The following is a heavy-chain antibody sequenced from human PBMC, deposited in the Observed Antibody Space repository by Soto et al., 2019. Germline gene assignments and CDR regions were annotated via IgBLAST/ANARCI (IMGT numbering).Heavy chain of an antibody. V-gene: IGHV1-69*12. D-gene: IGHD5-18*01. CDR2: IIPIFGTA. CDR3: AERNYCGGYSYGYAFDI. CDR1: GGTFSSYA. Sequence: QVQLVQSGAEVKKPGSSVKVSCKASGGTFSSYAISWVRQAPGQGLEWMGGIIPIFGTANYAQKFQGRVTITADESTSTAYMELSSLRSEDTAVYYCAERNYCGGYSYGYAFDIWGQGTMVTVSS. J-gene: IGHJ3*02.